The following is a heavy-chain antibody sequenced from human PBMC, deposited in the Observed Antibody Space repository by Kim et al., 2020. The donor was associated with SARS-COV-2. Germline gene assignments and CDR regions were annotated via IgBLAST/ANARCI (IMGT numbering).Heavy chain of an antibody. Sequence: SETLSLTCTVSGGSISSYYWSWIRQPAGKGLEWIGRIYTSGSTNYNPSLKSRVTMSVDTSKNQFSLKLSSVTAADTAVYYCARWAGYCSGGSCYSFYYGMDVWGQGTTVTVSS. CDR3: ARWAGYCSGGSCYSFYYGMDV. J-gene: IGHJ6*02. V-gene: IGHV4-4*07. CDR2: IYTSGST. D-gene: IGHD2-15*01. CDR1: GGSISSYY.